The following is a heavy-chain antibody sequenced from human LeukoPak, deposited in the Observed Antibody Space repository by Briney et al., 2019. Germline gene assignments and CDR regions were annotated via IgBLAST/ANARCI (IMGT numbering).Heavy chain of an antibody. V-gene: IGHV3-11*04. CDR3: ARDGDCKNGVCWTDFDY. Sequence: GGSLRLSCAASGFSFSDYYMSWIRQAPGKGLEWLSYISNSGTTIYADSVKGRFTISRDNAKNSLYLQMNSLRAEDTAVYYCARDGDCKNGVCWTDFDYWGQGIPVTVSS. CDR1: GFSFSDYY. D-gene: IGHD2-8*01. J-gene: IGHJ4*02. CDR2: ISNSGTTI.